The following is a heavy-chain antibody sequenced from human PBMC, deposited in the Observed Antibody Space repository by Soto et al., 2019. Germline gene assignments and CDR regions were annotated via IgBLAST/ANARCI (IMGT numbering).Heavy chain of an antibody. D-gene: IGHD1-26*01. CDR3: AKYPPSGSDY. V-gene: IGHV3-23*01. CDR2: ITGSGGST. Sequence: LRLSCAASGFTFSRYAMTWVRQAPGKGLEWISTITGSGGSTYYADSVKGRFTVSRDNSKNTLYLQMTSLRADDTAVYYCAKYPPSGSDYWGQGTLVTVSS. CDR1: GFTFSRYA. J-gene: IGHJ4*01.